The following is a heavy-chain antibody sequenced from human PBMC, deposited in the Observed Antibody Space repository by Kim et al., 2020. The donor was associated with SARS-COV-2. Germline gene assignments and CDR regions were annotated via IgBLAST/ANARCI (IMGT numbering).Heavy chain of an antibody. D-gene: IGHD3-10*01. CDR2: IYHSGST. CDR3: ARGRITMVRGVIPLYGMDV. CDR1: GGSISSSNW. J-gene: IGHJ6*02. V-gene: IGHV4-4*02. Sequence: SETLSLTCAVSGGSISSSNWWSWVHQPPGKGLEWIGEIYHSGSTNYNPSLKSRVTISVDKSKNQFSLKLSSVTAADTAVYYCARGRITMVRGVIPLYGMDVWGQGTTITVSS.